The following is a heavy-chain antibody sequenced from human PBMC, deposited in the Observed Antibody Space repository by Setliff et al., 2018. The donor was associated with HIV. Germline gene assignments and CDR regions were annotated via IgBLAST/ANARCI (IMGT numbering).Heavy chain of an antibody. J-gene: IGHJ3*01. CDR2: INPHSGGT. Sequence: SCKAGGSTSTGYCGCWERQAPGQGLEWMGWINPHSGGTNYAQKFQGRVTMTRDTSISTASMELSRLRSDDTAVYYCARGAYFYDTCGYPRDPFDLWGQGTMVTVSS. D-gene: IGHD3-22*01. CDR3: ARGAYFYDTCGYPRDPFDL. V-gene: IGHV1-2*02. CDR1: GSTSTGYC.